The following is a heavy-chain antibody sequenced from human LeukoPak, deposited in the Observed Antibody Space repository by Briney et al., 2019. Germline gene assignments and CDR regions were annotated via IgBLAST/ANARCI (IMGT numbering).Heavy chain of an antibody. V-gene: IGHV3-7*01. J-gene: IGHJ4*02. D-gene: IGHD1-26*01. Sequence: PGGSLRLSCVASGFTFSNFWMSWVRQAPGKGPEWVANIKQDGSEKYYMDSVKGRFTISRDNAKNSLYLQMNSLREGDTARYYCANFEVGATGSWGQGTLVTVSS. CDR1: GFTFSNFW. CDR2: IKQDGSEK. CDR3: ANFEVGATGS.